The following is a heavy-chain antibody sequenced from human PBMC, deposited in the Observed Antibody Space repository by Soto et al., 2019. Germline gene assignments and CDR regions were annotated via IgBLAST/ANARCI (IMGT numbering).Heavy chain of an antibody. V-gene: IGHV4-31*03. CDR2: IYYSGST. J-gene: IGHJ4*02. D-gene: IGHD4-17*01. CDR3: ARTYYGGPGY. CDR1: GGSISSGGYY. Sequence: SKTLSLTCTVSGGSISSGGYYWSWIRQHPGKGLEWIGYIYYSGSTYYNPSLKSRVTISVDTSKNQFSLNLSSVTAADTAVYYCARTYYGGPGYWGRGTLVTVSS.